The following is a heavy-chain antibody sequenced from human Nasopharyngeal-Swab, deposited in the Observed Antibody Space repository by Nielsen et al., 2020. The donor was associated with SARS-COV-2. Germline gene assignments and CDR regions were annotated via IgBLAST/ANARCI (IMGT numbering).Heavy chain of an antibody. J-gene: IGHJ6*02. CDR1: GFTFDDYA. CDR2: ISWNSGSI. V-gene: IGHV3-9*01. Sequence: SLKVSCAASGFTFDDYAMHWVRQAPGKGPEWVSGISWNSGSIGYADSVKGRFTISRDNAKNSLYLQMNSLRAEDTALYYCATADYYYYGMDVWGQGTTVTVSS. CDR3: ATADYYYYGMDV.